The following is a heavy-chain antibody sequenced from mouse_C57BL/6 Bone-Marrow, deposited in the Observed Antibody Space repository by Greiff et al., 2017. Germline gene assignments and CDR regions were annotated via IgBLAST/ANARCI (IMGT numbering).Heavy chain of an antibody. CDR1: GFTFSSYT. J-gene: IGHJ3*01. V-gene: IGHV5-9*01. CDR2: ISGGGGNT. D-gene: IGHD1-1*01. Sequence: EVQVVESGGGLVKPGGSLKLSCAASGFTFSSYTMSWVRQTPEKRLEWVATISGGGGNTYYPDSVKGRFTISRENAKNTLYLQMSSLRSEDTALYYCASLYYYGSSYPPWFAYWGQGTLVTVSA. CDR3: ASLYYYGSSYPPWFAY.